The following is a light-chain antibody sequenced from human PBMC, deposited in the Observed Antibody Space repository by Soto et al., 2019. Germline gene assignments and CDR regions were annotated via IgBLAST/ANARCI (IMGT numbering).Light chain of an antibody. V-gene: IGLV3-21*04. J-gene: IGLJ2*01. CDR1: NIGIKS. CDR2: YDS. CDR3: QVWDSSSDHVV. Sequence: SYELTQPPSVSVAPGKTARITCGGNNIGIKSAHWYQQKPGQAPVLVIYYDSGRPSGIPERVSGSNSGNTATLTISRVEAGDEADYYCQVWDSSSDHVVFGGGTKLTVL.